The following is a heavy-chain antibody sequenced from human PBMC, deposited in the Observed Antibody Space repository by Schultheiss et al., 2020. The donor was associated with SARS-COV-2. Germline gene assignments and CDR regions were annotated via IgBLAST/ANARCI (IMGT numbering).Heavy chain of an antibody. CDR2: IWYDGSNK. CDR1: GFTFSSYG. J-gene: IGHJ4*02. D-gene: IGHD3-9*01. V-gene: IGHV3-33*01. Sequence: GGSLRLSCAASGFTFSSYGMHWVRQAPGKGLEWVAVIWYDGSNKYYADSVKGRFTIPRDNSKNTLYLQMNSLRAEDTAVYYCASLRGYDILTGYQGSDYWGQGTLVTVSS. CDR3: ASLRGYDILTGYQGSDY.